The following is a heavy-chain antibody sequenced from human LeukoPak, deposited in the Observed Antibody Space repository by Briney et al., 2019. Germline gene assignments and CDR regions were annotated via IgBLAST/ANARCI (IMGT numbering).Heavy chain of an antibody. CDR2: ISSSGSTI. CDR3: ARDRYCSSTSCSYYMDV. J-gene: IGHJ6*03. Sequence: GGSLRLSCAASGFTFSDYYMSWIRQAPGKGLEWVSYISSSGSTIYYADSVKGRFTISRDNAKNSLYLQMNSLRAGDTAVYYCARDRYCSSTSCSYYMDVWGRGTTVTVSS. V-gene: IGHV3-11*04. D-gene: IGHD2-2*01. CDR1: GFTFSDYY.